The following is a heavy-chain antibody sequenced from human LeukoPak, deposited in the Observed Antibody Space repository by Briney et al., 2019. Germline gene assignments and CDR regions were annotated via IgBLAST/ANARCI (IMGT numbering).Heavy chain of an antibody. Sequence: ASVKVSCKASGYTFTGYYMHWVRQAPGQGLEWMGWINPNIGGTNYAQKFQGRVTMTRDTSISTAYMELSRLRSDDTAVYYCARLPLWGDAFDIWGQGTMVTVSS. CDR1: GYTFTGYY. V-gene: IGHV1-2*02. CDR2: INPNIGGT. J-gene: IGHJ3*02. CDR3: ARLPLWGDAFDI. D-gene: IGHD2-21*01.